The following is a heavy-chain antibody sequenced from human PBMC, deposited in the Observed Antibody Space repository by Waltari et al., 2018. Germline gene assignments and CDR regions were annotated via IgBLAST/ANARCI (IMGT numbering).Heavy chain of an antibody. CDR1: GYAFISYA. CDR2: RNANGGNT. V-gene: IGHV1-8*02. CDR3: SRGKDWGVAPLDS. J-gene: IGHJ4*02. D-gene: IGHD3-10*01. Sequence: QVQLVQSGAELKKPGASVKVSCKASGYAFISYAINWVRQAPGQGLEWMGWRNANGGNTGYAQKFRGRILMTRDTATNTAYLGLSSLRSDDTAVYFCSRGKDWGVAPLDSGGQGTLVLVSS.